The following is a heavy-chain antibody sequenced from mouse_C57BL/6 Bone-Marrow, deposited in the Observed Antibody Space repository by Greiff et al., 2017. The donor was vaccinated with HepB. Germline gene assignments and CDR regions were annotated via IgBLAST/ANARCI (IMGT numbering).Heavy chain of an antibody. V-gene: IGHV1-61*01. Sequence: QVQLQQPGAELVRPGSSVKLSCKASGYTFTSYWMDWVKQRPGQGLEWIGNIYPSDSETHYNQKFKDKATLTVYKSSSTAYMQLSSLTSEDSAVYYCARRALGLGYFDYWGQGTTLTVSS. CDR3: ARRALGLGYFDY. D-gene: IGHD4-1*01. CDR1: GYTFTSYW. J-gene: IGHJ2*01. CDR2: IYPSDSET.